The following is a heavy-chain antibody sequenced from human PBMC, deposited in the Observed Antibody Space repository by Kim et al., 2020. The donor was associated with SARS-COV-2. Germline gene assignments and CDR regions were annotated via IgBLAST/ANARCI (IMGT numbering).Heavy chain of an antibody. D-gene: IGHD5-12*01. V-gene: IGHV4-31*03. J-gene: IGHJ4*02. CDR3: ARDRVGGGYDSGLYDY. Sequence: SETLSLTCTVSGGSISSGGYYWSWIRQHPGKGLEWIGYIYYSGSTYYNPSLKSRVTISVDTSKNQFSLKLSSVTAADTAVYYCARDRVGGGYDSGLYDYWGQGTLVTVSS. CDR2: IYYSGST. CDR1: GGSISSGGYY.